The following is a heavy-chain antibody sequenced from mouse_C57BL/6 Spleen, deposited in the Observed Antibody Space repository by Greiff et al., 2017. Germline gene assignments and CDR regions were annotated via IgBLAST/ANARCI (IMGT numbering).Heavy chain of an antibody. CDR2: IYPRSGNT. Sequence: QVQLQQSGAELARPGASVKLSCKASGYTFTSYGISWVKQRTGQGLEWIGEIYPRSGNTYYNEKFKGKATLTADKSSSTAYMELRSLTSEDSAVYFCARSPYGYDEGDWFAYWGQGTLVTVSA. CDR1: GYTFTSYG. V-gene: IGHV1-81*01. J-gene: IGHJ3*01. D-gene: IGHD2-2*01. CDR3: ARSPYGYDEGDWFAY.